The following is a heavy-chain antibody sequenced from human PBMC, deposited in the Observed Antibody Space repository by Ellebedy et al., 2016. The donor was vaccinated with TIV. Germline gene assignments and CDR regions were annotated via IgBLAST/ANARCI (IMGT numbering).Heavy chain of an antibody. Sequence: SGPTLVKPTQTLTLTCTVSGFSLSTSGMCVSWIRQPPGKALEWLAHIDWVDDKYYGTSLKTRLTISKDTSKNQVVLTMTNMDPVDTATYYCARTAAYSGMEVRDFDYWGQGTLVTVSS. V-gene: IGHV2-70*01. J-gene: IGHJ4*02. CDR2: IDWVDDK. D-gene: IGHD1-26*01. CDR3: ARTAAYSGMEVRDFDY. CDR1: GFSLSTSGMC.